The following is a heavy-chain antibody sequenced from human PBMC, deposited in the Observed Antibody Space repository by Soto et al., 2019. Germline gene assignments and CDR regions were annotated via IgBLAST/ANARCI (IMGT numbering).Heavy chain of an antibody. CDR2: IDSGGST. CDR1: GFTVSSNY. V-gene: IGHV3-53*02. CDR3: ARDRRCSSTSCYYGMDV. D-gene: IGHD2-2*01. Sequence: EVQLVETGGGLIQPGGSLRLSCAASGFTVSSNYMSWVRQAPGKGLEWVSVIDSGGSTYYADSVKGRFTISRDNSKNTLYLQMNILRAEDTAVYYCARDRRCSSTSCYYGMDVWGQGTTVTVSS. J-gene: IGHJ6*02.